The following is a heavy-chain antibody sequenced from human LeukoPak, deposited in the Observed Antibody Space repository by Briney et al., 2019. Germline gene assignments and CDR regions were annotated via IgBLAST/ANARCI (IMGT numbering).Heavy chain of an antibody. CDR1: GFTFSSYA. J-gene: IGHJ4*02. CDR2: IIGMGCST. D-gene: IGHD2-21*02. Sequence: PGASLRLSCAASGFTFSSYAMSWVRQAPGKGLGWVSSIIGMGCSTHYGDSGKGLFPISRDNSKNTLYLQMNSLRAEDTAVYYRAKDPHIVVVTALVDYWGQGTLVTVSS. CDR3: AKDPHIVVVTALVDY. V-gene: IGHV3-23*01.